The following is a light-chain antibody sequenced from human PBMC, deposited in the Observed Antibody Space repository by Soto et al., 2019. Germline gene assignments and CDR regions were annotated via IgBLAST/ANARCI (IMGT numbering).Light chain of an antibody. CDR3: CSDAGRSIYV. V-gene: IGLV2-23*02. CDR1: GSYNF. Sequence: QSALTQPASVSGSPGQSITISCTVGSYNFVSWYQQHPGQAPQVLIYEVSKRPSVVSDRFSGSKSGNTASLSISGFQAEDEADYYCCSDAGRSIYVFATGSKVTVL. J-gene: IGLJ1*01. CDR2: EVS.